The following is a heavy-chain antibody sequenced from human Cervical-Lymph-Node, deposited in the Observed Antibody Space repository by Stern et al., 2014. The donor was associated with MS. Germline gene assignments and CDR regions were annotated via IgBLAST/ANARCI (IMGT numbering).Heavy chain of an antibody. CDR2: INTHTGDP. CDR3: SSQGATGYCGSPTGN. V-gene: IGHV7-4-1*02. J-gene: IGHJ4*02. Sequence: VQLVESGSELKKPGASVKVSCKASGYSFSTSAMNWVRQAPGQGLEWMGWINTHTGDPLYAQGFTGRFVFSVDTSVSTAYLQIISLKAEDTAMYYLSSQGATGYCGSPTGNWGQGTLVTVSS. D-gene: IGHD5-12*01. CDR1: GYSFSTSA.